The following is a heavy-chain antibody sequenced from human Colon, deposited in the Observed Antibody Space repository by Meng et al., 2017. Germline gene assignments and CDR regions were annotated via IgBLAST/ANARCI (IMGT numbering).Heavy chain of an antibody. D-gene: IGHD3-10*01. J-gene: IGHJ4*02. V-gene: IGHV4-34*01. CDR1: GGSFSGYY. Sequence: QVQLQQWGAGLLKPSETLSLTCAVYGGSFSGYYWSWIRQPPGKGLEWIGEINHSGSTNYNPSLKSRVTISVDTSKNQFSLKLTSVTATDTAVYYCARRRGGSGRDCWGQGTLVTVSS. CDR3: ARRRGGSGRDC. CDR2: INHSGST.